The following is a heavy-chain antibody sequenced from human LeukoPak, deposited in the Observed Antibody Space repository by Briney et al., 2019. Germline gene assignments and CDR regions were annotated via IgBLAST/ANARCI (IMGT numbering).Heavy chain of an antibody. D-gene: IGHD6-19*01. V-gene: IGHV4-59*01. CDR1: GGSMSSYY. CDR2: IHHNGRT. J-gene: IGHJ5*02. CDR3: ARGYSSGWYEGWFDP. Sequence: SETLSLTCTVSGGSMSSYYWSWFRRPPGQELEWIAYIHHNGRTNYNPSLRSRVTISLDTSENQFSLKVTSLTAADTAVYYCARGYSSGWYEGWFDPWGQGTRVIVSS.